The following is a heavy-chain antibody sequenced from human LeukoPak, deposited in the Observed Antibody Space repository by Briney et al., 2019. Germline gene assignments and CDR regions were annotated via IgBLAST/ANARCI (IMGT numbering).Heavy chain of an antibody. CDR2: ISSSSSYI. D-gene: IGHD4-17*01. CDR3: AGAPSPYGADAFDI. V-gene: IGHV3-21*01. J-gene: IGHJ3*02. Sequence: GGSLRLSCAASGFTFSSYSMNWVRQAPGKGLEWVSSISSSSSYIYYADSVKGRFTISRDNAKNSLYLQMNSLRAEDTAVYYCAGAPSPYGADAFDIWGQGTMVTVSS. CDR1: GFTFSSYS.